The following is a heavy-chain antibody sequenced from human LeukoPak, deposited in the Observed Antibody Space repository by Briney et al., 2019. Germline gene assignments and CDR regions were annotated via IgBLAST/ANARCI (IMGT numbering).Heavy chain of an antibody. V-gene: IGHV4-34*01. J-gene: IGHJ6*02. CDR2: INHSGST. CDR3: ARATYCSSTSCSLVFMDV. Sequence: SETLSLTCAVYGGSFSGYYWSWIRQPPGKGLEWIGEINHSGSTNYNPSLKSRVTISVDTSKNQFSLKLSSVTAADTAVYYCARATYCSSTSCSLVFMDVWGQGTTVTVPS. CDR1: GGSFSGYY. D-gene: IGHD2-2*01.